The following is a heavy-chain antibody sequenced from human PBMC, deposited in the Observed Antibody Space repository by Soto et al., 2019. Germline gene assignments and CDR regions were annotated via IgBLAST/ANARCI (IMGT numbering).Heavy chain of an antibody. Sequence: ASVKVSCKASGYTFTSYYMHWVRQAPGQGLEWMGIINPSGGNTSYAQKFQGRVTITRDTSASTVYMELSSLRSEDTAVYYCARSIVVVTAADYWGQGTLVTVSS. J-gene: IGHJ4*02. CDR2: INPSGGNT. V-gene: IGHV1-46*01. D-gene: IGHD2-21*02. CDR3: ARSIVVVTAADY. CDR1: GYTFTSYY.